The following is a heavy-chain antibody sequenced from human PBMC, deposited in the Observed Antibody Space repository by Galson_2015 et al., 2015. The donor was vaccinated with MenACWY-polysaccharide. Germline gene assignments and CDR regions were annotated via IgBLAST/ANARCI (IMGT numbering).Heavy chain of an antibody. J-gene: IGHJ6*03. CDR2: ISDNDDRT. D-gene: IGHD6-6*01. CDR3: AKAHIAARPDRRMVYSYYMDV. CDR1: GFTFSSYA. Sequence: SLRLSCAASGFTFSSYAMSWVRQAPGKGLEWVSAISDNDDRTFYADSVKGRFTISRDNSKNTLYLRMNSLRAEDTAVYYCAKAHIAARPDRRMVYSYYMDVWGKGTTVTVSS. V-gene: IGHV3-23*01.